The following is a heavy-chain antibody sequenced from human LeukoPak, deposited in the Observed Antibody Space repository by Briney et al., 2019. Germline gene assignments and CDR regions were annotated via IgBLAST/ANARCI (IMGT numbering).Heavy chain of an antibody. Sequence: GGSLRLSCAASGFTFSSYAMSWVRQAPGKGLEWVSAISGSGGSTYYADSVKGRFTISRDNSKNTLYLQMNSLRAEDTAVYYCARTPYYDFWSGYPIDYWGQGTLVTVSS. D-gene: IGHD3-3*01. CDR1: GFTFSSYA. V-gene: IGHV3-23*01. J-gene: IGHJ4*02. CDR3: ARTPYYDFWSGYPIDY. CDR2: ISGSGGST.